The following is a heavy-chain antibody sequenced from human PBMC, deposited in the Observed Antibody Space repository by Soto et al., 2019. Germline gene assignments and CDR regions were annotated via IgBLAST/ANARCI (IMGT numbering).Heavy chain of an antibody. CDR2: IGGNGADT. CDR3: ARDKDSSGFVAY. V-gene: IGHV3-23*01. Sequence: GESLRLSCAASGFIFSNYAMSWVRQAPGKGLEWVSAIGGNGADTYYADSVKGRFTISRDNSKNTLYLQMNSLRAEDTAVYYCARDKDSSGFVAYWGQGTLVTSPQ. D-gene: IGHD3-22*01. CDR1: GFIFSNYA. J-gene: IGHJ4*02.